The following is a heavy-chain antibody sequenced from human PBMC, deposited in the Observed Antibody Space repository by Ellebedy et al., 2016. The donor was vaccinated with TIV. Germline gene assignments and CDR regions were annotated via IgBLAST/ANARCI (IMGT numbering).Heavy chain of an antibody. J-gene: IGHJ3*02. CDR2: ITWNSGSI. V-gene: IGHV3-9*03. Sequence: PGGSLRLSCAASGFTFDDYAMHWVRQAPGKGLEWVSGITWNSGSIGYADSVKGRFTISRDNAKNSLYLQMNSLRAEDMALYYCAKDMFSGYCSITSCYGAFDIWGQGTMVTVSS. CDR1: GFTFDDYA. D-gene: IGHD2-2*01. CDR3: AKDMFSGYCSITSCYGAFDI.